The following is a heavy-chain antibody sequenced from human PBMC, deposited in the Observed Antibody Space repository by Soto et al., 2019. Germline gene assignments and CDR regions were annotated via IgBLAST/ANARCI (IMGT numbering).Heavy chain of an antibody. Sequence: GGSLRLSCAASGFTFSDAWINWVRQAPGKGLEWVGRIKSKADGGTTDFAALVKGRFAISRDDSKDMVYLQMNSLKPEDTAVYYCTTDCFFTNSLDRLDFWGSGTLVTVCS. CDR2: IKSKADGGTT. J-gene: IGHJ2*01. D-gene: IGHD7-27*01. CDR1: GFTFSDAW. CDR3: TTDCFFTNSLDRLDF. V-gene: IGHV3-15*07.